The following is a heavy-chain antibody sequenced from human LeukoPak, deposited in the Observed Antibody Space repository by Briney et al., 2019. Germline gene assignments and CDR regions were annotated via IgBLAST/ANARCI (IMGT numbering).Heavy chain of an antibody. CDR3: AREVYGSGSYFDY. CDR2: INPNSGGT. CDR1: GYTFTGYY. D-gene: IGHD3-10*01. V-gene: IGHV1-2*04. J-gene: IGHJ4*02. Sequence: VASVKVSCKASGYTFTGYYMHWVRQAPGQGLEWMGWINPNSGGTNYAQKFQGWVTMTRDTSISTAYMELSRLRSDDTAVYYCAREVYGSGSYFDYWGQGTLVTVSS.